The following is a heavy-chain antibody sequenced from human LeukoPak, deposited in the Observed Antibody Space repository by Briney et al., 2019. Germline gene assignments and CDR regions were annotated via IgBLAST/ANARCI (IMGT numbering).Heavy chain of an antibody. D-gene: IGHD5-24*01. V-gene: IGHV1-69*04. CDR2: IIPIVGIA. CDR3: ARDGEMATIYFDY. CDR1: GGTFSSYA. Sequence: SVKVSCKASGGTFSSYALSWVRQAPGQGLEWMGTIIPIVGIANYAQKFQGRATITADKSTSTAYMELSSLRSEDTAVYYCARDGEMATIYFDYWGQGTLVTASS. J-gene: IGHJ4*02.